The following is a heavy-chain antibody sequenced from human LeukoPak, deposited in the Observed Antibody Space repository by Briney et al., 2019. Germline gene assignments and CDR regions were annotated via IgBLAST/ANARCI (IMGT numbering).Heavy chain of an antibody. Sequence: GGSLRLSCAASGFTFSNYAMSWVRQAPGKGLEWVSYISSSSSTIYYADSVKGRFTISRDNAKNSLYLQMNSLRAEDTAVYYCARVSPRLSLDYWGQGTLVTVSS. V-gene: IGHV3-48*04. J-gene: IGHJ4*02. CDR2: ISSSSSTI. CDR1: GFTFSNYA. CDR3: ARVSPRLSLDY.